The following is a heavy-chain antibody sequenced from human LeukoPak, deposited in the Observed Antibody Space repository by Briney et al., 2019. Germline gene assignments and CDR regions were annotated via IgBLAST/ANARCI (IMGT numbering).Heavy chain of an antibody. D-gene: IGHD7-27*01. Sequence: GGSLRLSCAASGFSFSSFFMNWVRLTPGRELEWVACISQDESETFYMDSVRGRFTIFRDNTKNSLFLHMNSLRAEDTAVYFCVRDLGHSRHYFEYWGQGALVTVSS. J-gene: IGHJ4*02. CDR3: VRDLGHSRHYFEY. V-gene: IGHV3-7*01. CDR2: ISQDESET. CDR1: GFSFSSFF.